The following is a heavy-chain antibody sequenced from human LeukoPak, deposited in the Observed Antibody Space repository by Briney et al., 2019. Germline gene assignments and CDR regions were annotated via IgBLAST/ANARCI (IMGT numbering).Heavy chain of an antibody. CDR1: GFTFSSYG. V-gene: IGHV3-30*02. J-gene: IGHJ4*02. CDR2: IRYDGSNK. D-gene: IGHD1-26*01. CDR3: AKDYSGSYGYPDY. Sequence: GGSLRLSCAASGFTFSSYGMHWVRQAPGKGLEWVAIIRYDGSNKYYADSVKGRFTISRDNSMNTLYLQMNSLSTEDTAVYFCAKDYSGSYGYPDYWGQGTLVTVSS.